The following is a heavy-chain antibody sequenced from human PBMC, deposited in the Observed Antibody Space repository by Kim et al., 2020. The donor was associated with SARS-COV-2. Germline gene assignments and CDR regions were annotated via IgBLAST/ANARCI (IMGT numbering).Heavy chain of an antibody. D-gene: IGHD3-10*01. CDR2: TYYRSRWYN. J-gene: IGHJ6*02. Sequence: SQTLSLPCAISGDSVSSNSAAWNWIRQSPSRGLEWLGRTYYRSRWYNDYAVSVKSRITINPDTSKNQFSLQLNSVTPEDTAVYYCARNEGLLWFGELLRYYYCGMDVWGQGTTVTVSS. V-gene: IGHV6-1*01. CDR1: GDSVSSNSAA. CDR3: ARNEGLLWFGELLRYYYCGMDV.